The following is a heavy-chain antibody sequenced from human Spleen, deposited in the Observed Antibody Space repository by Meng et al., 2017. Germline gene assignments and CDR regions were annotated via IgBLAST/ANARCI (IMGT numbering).Heavy chain of an antibody. J-gene: IGHJ4*02. CDR3: ARDSRESPGRPFDS. CDR2: INPYDGFT. V-gene: IGHV1-2*06. Sequence: QVQLVQSGVEVKKPGASVKVSCKASGYTFNVYYIHWMRQAPGEGLEWMGRINPYDGFTHYAQKFQGRVTMTTDTSISTASMELSGLTSDDTAVYYCARDSRESPGRPFDSWGQGTLVTVSS. CDR1: GYTFNVYY. D-gene: IGHD3-10*01.